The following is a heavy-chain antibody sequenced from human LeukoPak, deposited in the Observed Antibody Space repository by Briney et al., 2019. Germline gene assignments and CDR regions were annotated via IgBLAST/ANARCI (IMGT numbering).Heavy chain of an antibody. Sequence: PSQTLSLTCTVSGGSISSGNYYWSWIRQPAGKGLEWIGRIYSSGSTNYNPSLKSRVTISVDTSKNQFSLKLSSVTAADTAVYYCAREEIVATFYYFDYWGQGTLVTVSS. CDR1: GGSISSGNYY. CDR2: IYSSGST. D-gene: IGHD5-12*01. J-gene: IGHJ4*02. CDR3: AREEIVATFYYFDY. V-gene: IGHV4-61*02.